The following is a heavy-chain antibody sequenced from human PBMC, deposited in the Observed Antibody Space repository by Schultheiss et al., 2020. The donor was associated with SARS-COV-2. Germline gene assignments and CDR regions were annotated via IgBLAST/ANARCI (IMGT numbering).Heavy chain of an antibody. D-gene: IGHD3-22*01. J-gene: IGHJ4*02. CDR1: GGSISSSNW. V-gene: IGHV4-4*02. CDR3: ARDLKGYYDSSGWKYYFDY. Sequence: SETLSLTCAVSGGSISSSNWWSWVRQPPGKGLEWIGEIYHSGSTNYNPSLKSGVTISVDKSKNQFSLKLSSVTAADTAVYYCARDLKGYYDSSGWKYYFDYWGQGTLVTVSS. CDR2: IYHSGST.